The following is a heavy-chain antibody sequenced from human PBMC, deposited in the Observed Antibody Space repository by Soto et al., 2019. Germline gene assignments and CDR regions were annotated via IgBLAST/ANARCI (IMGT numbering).Heavy chain of an antibody. CDR1: GGSISSGGYY. Sequence: QVQLQESGPGLVKPSQTLSLTCTVSGGSISSGGYYWSWIRQHPGKGLEWIGYIDYSGSTYYNPSPKSRVTISVDTSKNQFSLKLSSVTAADTAVYYCAREGYCSGGSCYPLNNWFDPWGQGTLVTVSS. D-gene: IGHD2-15*01. CDR2: IDYSGST. V-gene: IGHV4-31*03. CDR3: AREGYCSGGSCYPLNNWFDP. J-gene: IGHJ5*02.